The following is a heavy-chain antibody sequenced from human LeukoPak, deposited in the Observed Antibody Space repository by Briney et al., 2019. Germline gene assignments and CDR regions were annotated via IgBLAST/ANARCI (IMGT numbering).Heavy chain of an antibody. V-gene: IGHV3-21*01. CDR3: ARVGMVRGVIIMSFDY. CDR2: ISSSSSYI. D-gene: IGHD3-10*01. CDR1: GFTLSSYS. J-gene: IGHJ4*02. Sequence: GGSLRLSCAASGFTLSSYSMNWVRQAPGKGLEWVSSISSSSSYIYYADSVKGRFTISRDNAKNSLYLQMNSLRAEDTAVYYYARVGMVRGVIIMSFDYWGQGTLVTVSS.